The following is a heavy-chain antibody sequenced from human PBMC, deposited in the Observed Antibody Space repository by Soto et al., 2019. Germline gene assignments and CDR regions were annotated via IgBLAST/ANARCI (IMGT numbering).Heavy chain of an antibody. V-gene: IGHV1-2*02. CDR3: ARQYCSGTSCHHCFDP. CDR2: INPNSGDT. CDR1: GYIFTGYY. Sequence: ASVKGSCKASGYIFTGYYLNWMRQAPGQGLEWMGWINPNSGDTNYAQNCQGRVTMNTDTSISRAYMELSRPRSDDTAVYYCARQYCSGTSCHHCFDPWGQGNLV. D-gene: IGHD2-2*01. J-gene: IGHJ5*02.